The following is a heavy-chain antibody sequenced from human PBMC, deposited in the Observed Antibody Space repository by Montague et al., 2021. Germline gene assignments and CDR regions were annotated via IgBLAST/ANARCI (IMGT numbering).Heavy chain of an antibody. Sequence: SETLSLTCTVSGASITSNSYYWGWIRQSPGKGLEWIGSIYYSGNSFYQSSLKSRITIAVDTSKNQFSLKLSSVTAADTAIYYCARVFSNWDDGWVDPWGQGTLVTVSS. CDR2: IYYSGNS. D-gene: IGHD6-13*01. J-gene: IGHJ5*02. CDR3: ARVFSNWDDGWVDP. V-gene: IGHV4-39*07. CDR1: GASITSNSYY.